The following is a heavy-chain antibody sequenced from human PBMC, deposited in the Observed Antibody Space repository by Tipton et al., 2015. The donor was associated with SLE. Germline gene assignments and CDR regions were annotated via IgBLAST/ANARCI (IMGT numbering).Heavy chain of an antibody. Sequence: TLSLTCTVSGGSISSGGYYWSWIRQHPGKGLEWIGYIYYSGSTYYNPSLKSRVTISVDTSKNQFSLKLSSVTAADTAVYYCAREGAAAGTDYWGQGTLVTVSS. CDR2: IYYSGST. J-gene: IGHJ4*02. V-gene: IGHV4-31*03. CDR3: AREGAAAGTDY. CDR1: GGSISSGGYY. D-gene: IGHD6-13*01.